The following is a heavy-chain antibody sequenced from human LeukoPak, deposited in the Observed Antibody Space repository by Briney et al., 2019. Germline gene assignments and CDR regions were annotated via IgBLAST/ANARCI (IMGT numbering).Heavy chain of an antibody. D-gene: IGHD3-16*01. CDR1: GYSIRSGFY. J-gene: IGHJ4*02. CDR3: ARERRAWGEDF. V-gene: IGHV4-38-2*02. Sequence: PSETLSLTCTVSGYSIRSGFYWGWIRQPPGKGLEWIGNIYHSGITYSTPSLKSRVTISVDTSKNQFYLKLSSVTAADTAVYYCARERRAWGEDFWGQGTLVTVSS. CDR2: IYHSGIT.